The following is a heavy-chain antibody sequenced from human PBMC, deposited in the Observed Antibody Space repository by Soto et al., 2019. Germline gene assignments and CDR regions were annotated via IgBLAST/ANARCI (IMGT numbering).Heavy chain of an antibody. V-gene: IGHV4-34*01. CDR3: ARWRRRGIDY. CDR1: GGSFSGYY. Sequence: SETLSLTCAVYGGSFSGYYWSWIRQPPGKGLEWSGEINHSGITNYNPSLKSRVTISVDTSKNQLSLKLSSVTAAETAVYYGARWRRRGIDYWGQGTMVTVSS. CDR2: INHSGIT. D-gene: IGHD3-16*01. J-gene: IGHJ4*02.